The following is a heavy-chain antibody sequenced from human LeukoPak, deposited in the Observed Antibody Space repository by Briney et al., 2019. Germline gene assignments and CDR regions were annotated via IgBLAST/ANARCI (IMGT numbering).Heavy chain of an antibody. CDR3: ARVKWGSPGEAFDI. CDR1: GFTFDDYG. Sequence: GGSLRLSCAASGFTFDDYGMSWVRQAPGKGLEWVSDINWNGGSIDYADSVKGRFTISRDNDKNFLYLQKNSLRAEDTALYYCARVKWGSPGEAFDIWGQGTMVTVSS. CDR2: INWNGGSI. J-gene: IGHJ3*02. V-gene: IGHV3-20*04. D-gene: IGHD3-10*01.